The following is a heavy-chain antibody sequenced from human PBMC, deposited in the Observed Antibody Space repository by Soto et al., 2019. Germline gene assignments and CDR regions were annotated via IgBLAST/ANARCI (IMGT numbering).Heavy chain of an antibody. D-gene: IGHD2-2*02. V-gene: IGHV1-69*01. CDR3: ARDSNIPMAYDFFGMDV. J-gene: IGHJ6*02. CDR1: GGTFSNFA. CDR2: IIPISGTA. Sequence: QVQLVQSGAEVKKPGSSVRVSCKASGGTFSNFAISWVRQAPGQGLEWMGGIIPISGTANYVQKFQGRVTISADESTTTVYMELSKLRSEDTAVYYCARDSNIPMAYDFFGMDVWGQGTTVTVSS.